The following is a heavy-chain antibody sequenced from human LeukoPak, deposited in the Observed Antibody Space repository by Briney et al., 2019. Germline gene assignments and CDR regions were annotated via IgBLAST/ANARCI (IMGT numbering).Heavy chain of an antibody. D-gene: IGHD1-26*01. CDR1: GFTFGSYW. Sequence: GGSLRLSCAASGFTFGSYWMSWVRQAPGKGLEWVANIKQDGSEKYYVDSVKGRFTISRDNAKNSLYLQMNSLRAEDTAVYYCASQGGSGSFEDYWGQGTLVTVSS. CDR2: IKQDGSEK. V-gene: IGHV3-7*01. J-gene: IGHJ4*02. CDR3: ASQGGSGSFEDY.